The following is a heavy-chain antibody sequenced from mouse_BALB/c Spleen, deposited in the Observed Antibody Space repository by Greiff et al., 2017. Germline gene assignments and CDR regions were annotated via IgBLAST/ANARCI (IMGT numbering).Heavy chain of an antibody. CDR2: IWSGGST. J-gene: IGHJ3*01. CDR1: GFSLTSYG. CDR3: ARNLNSLLRYGFAY. V-gene: IGHV2-2*02. D-gene: IGHD1-2*01. Sequence: QVQLKQSGPGLVQPSQSLSITCTVSGFSLTSYGVHWVRQSPGKGLEWLGVIWSGGSTDYNAAFISRLSISKDNSKSQVFFKMNSLQANDTAIYYCARNLNSLLRYGFAYWGQGTLVTVSA.